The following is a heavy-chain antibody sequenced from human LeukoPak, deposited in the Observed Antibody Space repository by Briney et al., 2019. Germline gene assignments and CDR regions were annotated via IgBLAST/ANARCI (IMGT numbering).Heavy chain of an antibody. D-gene: IGHD5/OR15-5a*01. CDR1: GFTFSSYS. V-gene: IGHV3-48*01. CDR3: ARDVLRSPPPNWFDP. J-gene: IGHJ5*02. CDR2: ISSSSGTI. Sequence: GGSLRLSCAASGFTFSSYSMNWVRQAPGKGLEWVSYISSSSGTIYYADSVKGRFTISRDNAKNSLYLQMNSLRAEDTAVYYCARDVLRSPPPNWFDPWGQGTLVTVSS.